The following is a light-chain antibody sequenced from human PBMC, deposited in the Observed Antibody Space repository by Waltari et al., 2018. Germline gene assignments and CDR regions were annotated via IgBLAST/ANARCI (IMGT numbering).Light chain of an antibody. V-gene: IGKV3-20*01. CDR3: QQYGSSGWT. Sequence: CRARQSVSSSYLAWYQQKPGQAPRLLIYGASSRATGIPDRFSGSGSGTDFTLTISRLEPEDFAVYYCQQYGSSGWTFGQGTKVEIK. J-gene: IGKJ1*01. CDR2: GAS. CDR1: QSVSSSY.